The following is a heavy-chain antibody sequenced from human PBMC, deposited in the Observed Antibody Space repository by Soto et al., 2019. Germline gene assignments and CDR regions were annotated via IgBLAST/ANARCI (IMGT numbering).Heavy chain of an antibody. V-gene: IGHV1-8*01. CDR3: ARDSRYSSGWYGWSYYYYGMDV. J-gene: IGHJ6*02. Sequence: ASVKVSCKASGYTFTSYDINWVRQATGQGLEWMGWMNPNSGNTDYAQKFQGRVTMTRNTSISTAYMELSSLRSEDTAVYYCARDSRYSSGWYGWSYYYYGMDVWGQGTTVTV. CDR1: GYTFTSYD. D-gene: IGHD6-19*01. CDR2: MNPNSGNT.